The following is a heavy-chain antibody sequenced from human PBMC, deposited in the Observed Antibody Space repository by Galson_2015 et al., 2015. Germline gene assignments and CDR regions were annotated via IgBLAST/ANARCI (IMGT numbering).Heavy chain of an antibody. J-gene: IGHJ4*02. D-gene: IGHD2-2*01. CDR2: ISYDGSNK. CDR1: GFTFSSYA. Sequence: SLRLSCAASGFTFSSYAMHWVRQAPGKGLEWVAVISYDGSNKYYADSVKGRFTISRDNSKNTLYLQMNSLRAEDTAVYHCARDWALVVVPAAMSGWGQGTLVTVSS. V-gene: IGHV3-30*01. CDR3: ARDWALVVVPAAMSG.